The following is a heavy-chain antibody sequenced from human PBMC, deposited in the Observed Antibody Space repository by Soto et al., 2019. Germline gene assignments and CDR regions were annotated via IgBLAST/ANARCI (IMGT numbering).Heavy chain of an antibody. D-gene: IGHD6-13*01. J-gene: IGHJ6*02. CDR2: ISGSGGSS. V-gene: IGHV3-23*01. CDR3: AKVTKRAAAGRYEYYKYGMDV. CDR1: GFAFSTYA. Sequence: GGSLRLSCAAAGFAFSTYAMTWVRQAPGKGLEWVSVISGSGGSSYYAASVKGRFTISRDNSKNTLFLQMNGLRAEDTAVYYCAKVTKRAAAGRYEYYKYGMDVWGQGTTVAVSS.